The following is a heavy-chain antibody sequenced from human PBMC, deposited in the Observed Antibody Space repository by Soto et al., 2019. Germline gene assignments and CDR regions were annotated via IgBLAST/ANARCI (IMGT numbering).Heavy chain of an antibody. CDR1: GFTFDDYA. D-gene: IGHD3-3*01. V-gene: IGHV3-9*01. CDR2: ISWNSGSI. CDR3: AKDSDYDFWSGYFDY. Sequence: ALRLSCAASGFTFDDYAMHWVRQAPGKGLEWVSGISWNSGSIGYADSVKGRFTISRDNAKNSLYLQMNSLRAEDTALYYCAKDSDYDFWSGYFDYWGQGTPVTVSS. J-gene: IGHJ4*03.